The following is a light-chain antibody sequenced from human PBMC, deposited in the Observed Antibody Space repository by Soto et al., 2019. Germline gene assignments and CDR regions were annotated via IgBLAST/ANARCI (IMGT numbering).Light chain of an antibody. V-gene: IGKV3-11*01. CDR1: QSVSSY. J-gene: IGKJ4*01. Sequence: ENVLTQSPVTLSLSPGERATLSCRASQSVSSYLAWYQQKPGQAPGLLIYDASNRATGIPARFSGSGSGTDFTLTISSLEPEDFAVYYCQQRGNWPVTFGGGTKVEIK. CDR2: DAS. CDR3: QQRGNWPVT.